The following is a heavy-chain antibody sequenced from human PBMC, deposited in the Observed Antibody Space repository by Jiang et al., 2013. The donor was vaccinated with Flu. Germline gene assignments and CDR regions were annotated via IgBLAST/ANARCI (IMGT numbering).Heavy chain of an antibody. CDR2: IVIGSDYS. V-gene: IGHV1-58*01. J-gene: IGHJ4*02. CDR1: GFTFTNSA. D-gene: IGHD5-12*01. Sequence: KASGFTFTNSAVQWVRQARGQRLEWVGWIVIGSDYSTSAQKFQERVTITTDMSRSTVYMELSSLRSEDTAVYYCAANRDGAYEGFDYWGQGTLVTVSS. CDR3: AANRDGAYEGFDY.